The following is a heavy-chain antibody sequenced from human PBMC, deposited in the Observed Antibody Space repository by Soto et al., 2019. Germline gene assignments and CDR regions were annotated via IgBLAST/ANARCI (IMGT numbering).Heavy chain of an antibody. V-gene: IGHV4-34*01. J-gene: IGHJ4*02. Sequence: QVQLQQWGAGLLKPSETLSLTCAVYGGSFSGYYWSWIRQPPGKGLEWIGEINHSGSTNYHPSLKSRVTISVDTSENQFSLKLSSVTAADTAVYYCASFCGSGGSCYDHTLYYVDYWGQGTLVTVSA. D-gene: IGHD2-15*01. CDR3: ASFCGSGGSCYDHTLYYVDY. CDR1: GGSFSGYY. CDR2: INHSGST.